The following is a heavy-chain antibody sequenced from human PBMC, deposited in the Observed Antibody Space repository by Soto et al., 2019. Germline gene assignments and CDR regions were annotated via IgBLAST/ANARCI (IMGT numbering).Heavy chain of an antibody. V-gene: IGHV3-30-3*01. D-gene: IGHD2-21*02. J-gene: IGHJ2*01. CDR2: ISYDGSNK. CDR3: ARPLWRDDCTWGYFAL. CDR1: GFTFSSYA. Sequence: QVQLVESGGGVVQPGRSLRLSCAASGFTFSSYAMHWVRQAPGKGLEWVAVISYDGSNKYYADSVKGRFTISRDNSQSTTDLQMNSLRTEDTAVYYCARPLWRDDCTWGYFALWGRGTLVTVSS.